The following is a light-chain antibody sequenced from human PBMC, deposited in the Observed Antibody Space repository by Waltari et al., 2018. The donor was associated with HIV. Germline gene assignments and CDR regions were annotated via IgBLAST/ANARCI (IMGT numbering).Light chain of an antibody. CDR2: EVT. V-gene: IGLV2-14*01. Sequence: QSALTQPAPGSGPPGQSTTIPCLGPNRAVGPYNYFSWYQQHPGEAPRLLIYEVTNRPSGISYRFSGSKSGSTASLTISGLQAEDEADYYCTSKTTTDFVTFGGGTKLTVL. CDR1: NRAVGPYNY. CDR3: TSKTTTDFVT. J-gene: IGLJ2*01.